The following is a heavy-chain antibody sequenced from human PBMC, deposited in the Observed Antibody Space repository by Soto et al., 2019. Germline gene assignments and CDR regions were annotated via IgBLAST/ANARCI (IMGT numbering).Heavy chain of an antibody. V-gene: IGHV4-34*01. CDR1: GGSFSGYY. CDR2: INHSGST. CDR3: ATGPAYYDFWSGYYNFDY. J-gene: IGHJ4*02. Sequence: SETLSLTCAVYGGSFSGYYWSWIRQPPGKGLEWIGEINHSGSTNYNPSLKSLVTISVDTSKNQFSLKLSSVTAADTAVYYCATGPAYYDFWSGYYNFDYWGQGTLVTSPQ. D-gene: IGHD3-3*01.